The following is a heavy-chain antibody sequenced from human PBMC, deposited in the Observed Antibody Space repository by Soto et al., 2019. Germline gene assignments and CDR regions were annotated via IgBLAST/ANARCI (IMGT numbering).Heavy chain of an antibody. V-gene: IGHV3-30*18. D-gene: IGHD1-26*01. Sequence: QVQLVESGGGVVQPGRSLRLSCAASGFTFSSYGMHWVRQAPGKGLEWVAVISYDGSNKYYADSVKGRFTISRDNSKNTLYLQMNSLRAEDTAVYYCAKEGGVGSNYYDYMDVWGKGTTVTVSS. CDR3: AKEGGVGSNYYDYMDV. J-gene: IGHJ6*03. CDR2: ISYDGSNK. CDR1: GFTFSSYG.